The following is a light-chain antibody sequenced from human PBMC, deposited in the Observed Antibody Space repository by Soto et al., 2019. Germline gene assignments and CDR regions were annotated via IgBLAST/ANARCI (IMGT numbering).Light chain of an antibody. Sequence: EIVMTQSPATLAMFPCEGAALSCRASQSVSSDLGWYQQKPGQAPRLLIHGAFIRAAGVPARFSGTGSGTDFTLTISSLQSDDFALYYCQQYNDWPPITFGGGTKVDI. V-gene: IGKV3-15*01. CDR2: GAF. J-gene: IGKJ4*01. CDR1: QSVSSD. CDR3: QQYNDWPPIT.